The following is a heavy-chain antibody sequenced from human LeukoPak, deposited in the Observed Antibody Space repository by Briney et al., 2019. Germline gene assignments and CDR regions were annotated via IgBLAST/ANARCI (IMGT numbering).Heavy chain of an antibody. Sequence: GRSLRLSLAASGFTFDDYAMHWVRQAPGKGLEWGSGISWNSGSIGYADAVKGRFTISRDKAKISLYLQMNSLSAEDTALYYCAKDMKYQALYYFDYWGQGTLVTVSS. CDR1: GFTFDDYA. CDR2: ISWNSGSI. D-gene: IGHD2-2*01. J-gene: IGHJ4*02. CDR3: AKDMKYQALYYFDY. V-gene: IGHV3-9*01.